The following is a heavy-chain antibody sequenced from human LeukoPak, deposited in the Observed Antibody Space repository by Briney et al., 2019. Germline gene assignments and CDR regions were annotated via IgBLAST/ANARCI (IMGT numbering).Heavy chain of an antibody. CDR3: AKHYYGSGSPFDY. D-gene: IGHD3-10*01. J-gene: IGHJ4*02. V-gene: IGHV3-23*01. Sequence: GGSLRLSCAASGFTFSSYALSWVRQAPGKGLEWVSAISGSGGSTYYADSMKGRFTISRDNSKNTLYLQMNSLRAEDTAVYYCAKHYYGSGSPFDYWGQGTLVTVSS. CDR2: ISGSGGST. CDR1: GFTFSSYA.